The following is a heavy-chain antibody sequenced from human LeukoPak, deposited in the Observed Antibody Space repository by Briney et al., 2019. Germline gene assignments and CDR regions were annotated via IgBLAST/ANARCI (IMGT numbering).Heavy chain of an antibody. V-gene: IGHV1-24*01. Sequence: ASVKVSCKVSGYTLTELSMHWLRQAPGKGLEWMGGFDPEDGETIYAQKFQGRVTMTEDTSTDTAYMELSSLRSEDTAVYYCAGSDMGGELLFDYWGQGTLVTVSS. CDR3: AGSDMGGELLFDY. D-gene: IGHD1-26*01. CDR2: FDPEDGET. J-gene: IGHJ4*02. CDR1: GYTLTELS.